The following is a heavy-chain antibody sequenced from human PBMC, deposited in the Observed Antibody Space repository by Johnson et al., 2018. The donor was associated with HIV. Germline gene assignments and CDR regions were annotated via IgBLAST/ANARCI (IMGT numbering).Heavy chain of an antibody. D-gene: IGHD3-3*01. CDR2: IRYDGSNK. CDR1: GFTFSNYG. CDR3: AKEYNFWSGYPDDAFDI. Sequence: QVQLVESGGGVVQPGGSLRLSCAAPGFTFSNYGIHWVRQAPGKGLEWVAFIRYDGSNKYYVDSVKGRFTISRDNSKNTLYLQMNSLRAEDTALYYCAKEYNFWSGYPDDAFDIWGQGTMVTVSS. J-gene: IGHJ3*02. V-gene: IGHV3-30*02.